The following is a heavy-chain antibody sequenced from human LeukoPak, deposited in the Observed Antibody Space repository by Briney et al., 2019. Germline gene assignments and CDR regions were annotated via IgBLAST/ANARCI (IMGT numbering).Heavy chain of an antibody. CDR3: ARDGIVVVPAANDFQH. J-gene: IGHJ1*01. CDR1: GYTFTGYY. D-gene: IGHD2-2*01. V-gene: IGHV1-2*02. CDR2: INPNSGGT. Sequence: ASVKVSCKASGYTFTGYYMHWVRQAPGQGLEWMGWINPNSGGTNYAQKFQGRVTMTRDTSISTAYMELSRLRSDDTAVYYCARDGIVVVPAANDFQHWGQGTLVTVSS.